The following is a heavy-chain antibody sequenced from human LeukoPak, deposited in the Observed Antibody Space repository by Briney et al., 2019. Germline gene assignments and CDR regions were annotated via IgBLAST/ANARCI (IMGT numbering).Heavy chain of an antibody. Sequence: GGSLRLSCAASGFTFSSYWMTWVRQTPGKGLEWVANIRMDGGEQYYMDSVEGRFTISRDNAKNSLYLQMYSLRPEDAAVYYCARDKGYNSAYWGRGTLVTVSS. CDR1: GFTFSSYW. D-gene: IGHD5-24*01. J-gene: IGHJ4*01. V-gene: IGHV3-7*01. CDR3: ARDKGYNSAY. CDR2: IRMDGGEQ.